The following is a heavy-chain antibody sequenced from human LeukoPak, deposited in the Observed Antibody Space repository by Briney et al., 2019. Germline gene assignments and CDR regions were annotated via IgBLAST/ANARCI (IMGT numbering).Heavy chain of an antibody. V-gene: IGHV4-31*03. CDR2: IYYSGST. Sequence: PSETLSLTCTVSGGSISSGGYSWSWIRQHPGKGLEWIGYIYYSGSTYHNSSLKSRVTISIDTSKNQFSLKLSSVSAADTAVYFCARDRGSVVGRPSWLDYWGQGTLVTVSS. CDR3: ARDRGSVVGRPSWLDY. D-gene: IGHD2-2*01. CDR1: GGSISSGGYS. J-gene: IGHJ4*02.